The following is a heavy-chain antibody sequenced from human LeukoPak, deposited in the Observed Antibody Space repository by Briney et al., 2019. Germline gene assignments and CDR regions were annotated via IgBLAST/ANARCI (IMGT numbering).Heavy chain of an antibody. CDR1: GFIFNNYC. J-gene: IGHJ4*02. D-gene: IGHD3-3*01. Sequence: GGSLRLSCAASGFIFNNYCMTWVRQAPGEGLEWVANIQQDGSQKYYVDSVKGRFTISRDNAKNSLYLQMNSLRDEDTAVYYCARDTNYWGQGTLVTVSS. CDR3: ARDTNY. V-gene: IGHV3-7*01. CDR2: IQQDGSQK.